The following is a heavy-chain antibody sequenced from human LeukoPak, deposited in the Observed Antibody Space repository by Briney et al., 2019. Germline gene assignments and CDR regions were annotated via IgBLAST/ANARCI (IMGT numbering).Heavy chain of an antibody. CDR2: IYSSGST. V-gene: IGHV4-59*08. CDR3: AKQFDP. CDR1: GASFSNYY. Sequence: SETLSLTCTVAGASFSNYYWSWIRQPPGKGLEWIGHIYSSGSTNYNPSLKSRLTISLDTSKNQFSLRLSSVTAADTAVYYCAKQFDPWGQGILVTVSS. J-gene: IGHJ5*02.